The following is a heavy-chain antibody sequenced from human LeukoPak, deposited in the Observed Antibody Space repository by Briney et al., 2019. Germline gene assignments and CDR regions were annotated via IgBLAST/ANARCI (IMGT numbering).Heavy chain of an antibody. V-gene: IGHV3-21*05. J-gene: IGHJ4*02. CDR3: ERDHNWAFDS. CDR2: IGLASGFV. CDR1: GFTFSDYS. D-gene: IGHD1-20*01. Sequence: PGGSLRLSCAASGFTFSDYSMNWVRRAPGRGLEWISYIGLASGFVSYAESVKGRFSISSDTARNSVYLQMSSLRAEDTAVYYCERDHNWAFDSWGQGTLVTVSS.